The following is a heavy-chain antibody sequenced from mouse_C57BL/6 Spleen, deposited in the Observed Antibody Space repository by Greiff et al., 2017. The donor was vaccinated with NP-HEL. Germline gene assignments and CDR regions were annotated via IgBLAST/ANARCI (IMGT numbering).Heavy chain of an antibody. CDR3: ARIPLYDYDGYYAMDY. V-gene: IGHV2-2*01. J-gene: IGHJ4*01. D-gene: IGHD2-4*01. CDR1: GFSLTSYG. CDR2: IWSGGST. Sequence: VHLVESGPGLVQPSQSLSITCTVSGFSLTSYGVHWVRQSPGKGLEWLGVIWSGGSTDYNAAFISRLSISKDNSKSQVFFKMNSLQADDTAIYYCARIPLYDYDGYYAMDYWGQGTSVTVSS.